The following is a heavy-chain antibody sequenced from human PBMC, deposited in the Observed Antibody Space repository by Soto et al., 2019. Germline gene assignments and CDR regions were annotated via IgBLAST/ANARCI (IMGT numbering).Heavy chain of an antibody. CDR3: AKGYELRLSYYYGSGTTRTGYYYYYGMDV. V-gene: IGHV3-30*18. CDR1: GFTFSSYG. CDR2: ISYDGSNK. D-gene: IGHD3-10*01. Sequence: GGSLRLSCAASGFTFSSYGMHWVRQAPGKGLEWVAVISYDGSNKYYADSVKGRFTISRDNSKNTLYLQMNSLRAEDTAVYYCAKGYELRLSYYYGSGTTRTGYYYYYGMDVWGQGTTVTVSS. J-gene: IGHJ6*02.